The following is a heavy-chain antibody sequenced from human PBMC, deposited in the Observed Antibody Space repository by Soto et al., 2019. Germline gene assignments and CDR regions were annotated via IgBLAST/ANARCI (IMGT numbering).Heavy chain of an antibody. V-gene: IGHV3-53*02. J-gene: IGHJ4*02. CDR2: IYSGGST. CDR1: GFTVSSNY. CDR3: ARGNYYGSGSPFGAY. Sequence: EVQLVETGGGLIQPGGSLRLSCAASGFTVSSNYMSWVRQAPGKGLEWVSVIYSGGSTYYADSVKGRFTISRDNSKNTLYLQMISLRAEDTAVYYCARGNYYGSGSPFGAYWGQGTLVTVSS. D-gene: IGHD3-10*01.